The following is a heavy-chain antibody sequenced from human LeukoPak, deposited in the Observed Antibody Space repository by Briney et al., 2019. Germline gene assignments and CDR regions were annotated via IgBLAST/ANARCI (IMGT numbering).Heavy chain of an antibody. J-gene: IGHJ4*02. Sequence: PGGSLRLSCAASGFTFSSYSLNWVRQAPGKGLEWVSSISSRSSYIYYADSVKSRFTISRDNAKNSLYLQMNSLRAEDTAVYYCAKDQSLSRYSYDNFDYWGQGTLVAVSS. V-gene: IGHV3-21*01. CDR3: AKDQSLSRYSYDNFDY. CDR1: GFTFSSYS. D-gene: IGHD5-18*01. CDR2: ISSRSSYI.